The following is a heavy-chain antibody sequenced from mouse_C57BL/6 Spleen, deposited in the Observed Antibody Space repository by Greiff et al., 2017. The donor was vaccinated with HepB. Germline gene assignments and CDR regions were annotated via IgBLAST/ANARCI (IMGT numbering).Heavy chain of an antibody. CDR3: ARGGYYYAMDY. CDR1: GFTFTDYY. Sequence: EVKLVESGGGLVQPGGSLSLSCAASGFTFTDYYMSWVRQPPGKALEWLGFIRNKANGYTTEYSASVKGRFTISRDNSQSILYLQMNALRAEDSATYYCARGGYYYAMDYGGQGTSVTVSS. CDR2: IRNKANGYTT. V-gene: IGHV7-3*01. J-gene: IGHJ4*01.